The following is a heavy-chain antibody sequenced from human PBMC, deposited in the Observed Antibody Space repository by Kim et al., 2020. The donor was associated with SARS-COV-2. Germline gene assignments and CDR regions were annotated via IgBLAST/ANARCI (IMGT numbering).Heavy chain of an antibody. Sequence: FQGRVTITADESTSTAYMELSSLRSEDTAVYYCARSGEQQLVLGYYGMDVWGQGTTVTVSS. CDR3: ARSGEQQLVLGYYGMDV. V-gene: IGHV1-69*01. J-gene: IGHJ6*02. D-gene: IGHD6-13*01.